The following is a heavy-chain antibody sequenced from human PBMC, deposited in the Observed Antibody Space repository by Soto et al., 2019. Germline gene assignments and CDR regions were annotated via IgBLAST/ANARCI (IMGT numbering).Heavy chain of an antibody. Sequence: QVQLQQWGAGLLKPSETLSLTCAVYGGSFSGYYWSWIRQPPGKGLEWIGEINHSGSTNYNPSIKSRVTISVDTSKNQFSLKLSSVTAADTAVYYCARVDGYYYGMDVWGQGTTVTVSS. CDR1: GGSFSGYY. CDR3: ARVDGYYYGMDV. J-gene: IGHJ6*02. CDR2: INHSGST. V-gene: IGHV4-34*01. D-gene: IGHD2-2*03.